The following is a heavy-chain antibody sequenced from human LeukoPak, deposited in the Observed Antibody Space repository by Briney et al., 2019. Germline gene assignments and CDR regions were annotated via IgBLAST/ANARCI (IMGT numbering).Heavy chain of an antibody. Sequence: SLILSCTASGSTFSSDEMNWVRLAQSKGLEWVSYINSRGITIYYADSVKGRFTISRDNARNSMYLQMNSLRAEDTAVYYCARDLDYWGQGTLVTVSS. CDR1: GSTFSSDE. J-gene: IGHJ4*02. CDR2: INSRGITI. V-gene: IGHV3-48*03. CDR3: ARDLDY.